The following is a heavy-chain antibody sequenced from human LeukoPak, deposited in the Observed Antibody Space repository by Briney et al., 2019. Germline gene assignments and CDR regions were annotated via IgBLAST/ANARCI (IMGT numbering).Heavy chain of an antibody. D-gene: IGHD6-19*01. CDR1: GGSFSGYY. CDR3: ARLGIAVAGTSLGFDY. CDR2: INHSGST. J-gene: IGHJ4*02. Sequence: SETLSLTCAVYGGSFSGYYWSWIRQPPGKGLEWIGEINHSGSTNYNPSLKSRVTISEDTSKNQFSLKLSSVTAADTAVYYCARLGIAVAGTSLGFDYWGQGTLVTVSS. V-gene: IGHV4-34*01.